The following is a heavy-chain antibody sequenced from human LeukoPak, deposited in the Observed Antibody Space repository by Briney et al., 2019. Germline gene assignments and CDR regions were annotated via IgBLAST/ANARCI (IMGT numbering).Heavy chain of an antibody. CDR1: GFTLTSYT. CDR3: ARDPTYGISYYSYIDG. Sequence: PGGSLRLSCAASGFTLTSYTMNWVRQAPGKGLEWVSSISSTSNYIYYADLVSGRFTISRDSGKTSLYLEMKWLIAEDAAIYWCARDPTYGISYYSYIDGWVKGTTVT. D-gene: IGHD4-17*01. CDR2: ISSTSNYI. J-gene: IGHJ6*03. V-gene: IGHV3-21*01.